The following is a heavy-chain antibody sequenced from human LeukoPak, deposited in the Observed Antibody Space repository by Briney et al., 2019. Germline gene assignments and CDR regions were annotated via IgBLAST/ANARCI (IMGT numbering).Heavy chain of an antibody. CDR2: IIPIFGTA. V-gene: IGHV1-69*13. CDR1: GGTFSSYA. CDR3: ARVPAYYYDSSGYYYYFDY. Sequence: SVKVSCKASGGTFSSYAISWVRQAPGQGLEWMGGIIPIFGTANYAQKFQGRVTITADESTSTAYMELSSLRSEDTAVYYCARVPAYYYDSSGYYYYFDYWGQGTLVTVSS. D-gene: IGHD3-22*01. J-gene: IGHJ4*02.